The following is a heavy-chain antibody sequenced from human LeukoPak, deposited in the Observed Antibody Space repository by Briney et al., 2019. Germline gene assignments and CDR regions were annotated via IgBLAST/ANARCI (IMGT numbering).Heavy chain of an antibody. CDR1: GFTFSSYA. D-gene: IGHD2-15*01. J-gene: IGHJ5*02. CDR2: IIGSSGNT. Sequence: GGSLRLSCEGSGFTFSSYAMTWIRQAPGKGLEWVSGIIGSSGNTYYADSVKGRFTISRDTSKNTLYLQMNSLRVEDTAQYYCAKDKIVGDGRWDFDHWGRGTLVTVSS. V-gene: IGHV3-23*01. CDR3: AKDKIVGDGRWDFDH.